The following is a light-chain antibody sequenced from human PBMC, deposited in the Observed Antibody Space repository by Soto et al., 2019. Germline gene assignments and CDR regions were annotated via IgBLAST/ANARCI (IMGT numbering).Light chain of an antibody. CDR2: DAS. V-gene: IGKV1-5*01. J-gene: IGKJ4*01. Sequence: DIQLTQSPSTLSASVGDRVTITCRASQSISSWLAWYQQKLGKAPKLLIYDASSLQIGVPSRFSGSGSGTDFTLIVSSLQPDDFATYYCQQYNNYPLTFGGGTKVDIK. CDR3: QQYNNYPLT. CDR1: QSISSW.